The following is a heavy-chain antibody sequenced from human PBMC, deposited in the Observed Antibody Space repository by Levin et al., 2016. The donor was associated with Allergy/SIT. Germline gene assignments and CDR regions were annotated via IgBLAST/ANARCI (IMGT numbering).Heavy chain of an antibody. Sequence: ESLKISCAASGFTFTSYAMTWVRQAPGKGLEWVSFVTGSGAFTYYTDSVKGRFTISRDNSENTLSLQMNSLRADDTAVYYCATSRFLDYWGQGTLVTVSS. D-gene: IGHD3-10*01. J-gene: IGHJ4*02. V-gene: IGHV3-23*01. CDR1: GFTFTSYA. CDR3: ATSRFLDY. CDR2: VTGSGAFT.